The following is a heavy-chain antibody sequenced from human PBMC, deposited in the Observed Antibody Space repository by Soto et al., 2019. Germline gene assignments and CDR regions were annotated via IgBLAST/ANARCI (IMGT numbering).Heavy chain of an antibody. CDR2: ISSSSSATYI. Sequence: GGSLRLSCAGSGFTFSTYSMDWARQAPGKGLEWVSSISSSSSATYINYADSVKGRFTISRDNAQNSLYLQMNSLRPEDTAVYYCARQGTSTKYYTMDVWGQGTTVTVSS. D-gene: IGHD2-2*01. V-gene: IGHV3-21*01. J-gene: IGHJ6*02. CDR3: ARQGTSTKYYTMDV. CDR1: GFTFSTYS.